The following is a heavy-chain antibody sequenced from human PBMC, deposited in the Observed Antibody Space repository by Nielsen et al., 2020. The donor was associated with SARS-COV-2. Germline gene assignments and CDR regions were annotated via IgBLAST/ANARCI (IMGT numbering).Heavy chain of an antibody. CDR3: ARGVSMIRGPGAHDY. CDR2: INRSGGT. J-gene: IGHJ4*02. D-gene: IGHD3-10*01. Sequence: SETLSLTCAVYGGSFSGYYWSWIRQSPEKGLEWIGEINRSGGTNYNPSLKSRVTISIDTSKNQLSLKLSSVTAAETAVYYCARGVSMIRGPGAHDYWGQGTQVTVSS. V-gene: IGHV4-34*01. CDR1: GGSFSGYY.